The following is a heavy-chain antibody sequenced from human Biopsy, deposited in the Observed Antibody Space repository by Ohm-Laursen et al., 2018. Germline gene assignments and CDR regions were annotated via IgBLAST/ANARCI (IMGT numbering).Heavy chain of an antibody. CDR2: INHSGIT. J-gene: IGHJ6*02. V-gene: IGHV4-34*01. CDR1: GESFNSYY. CDR3: VRGVDYYDPYHYYALDV. D-gene: IGHD3-22*01. Sequence: TLSLTCAAYGESFNSYYWSWIRQTPGEGREWIGEINHSGITNYNPPLKSRVTISVDTSKNQFSLKVRSVTAADTAVYYCVRGVDYYDPYHYYALDVWGQGTTVTVSS.